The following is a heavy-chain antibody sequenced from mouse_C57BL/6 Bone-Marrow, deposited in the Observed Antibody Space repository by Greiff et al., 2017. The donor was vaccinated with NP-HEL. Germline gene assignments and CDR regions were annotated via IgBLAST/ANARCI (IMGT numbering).Heavy chain of an antibody. CDR3: ARDADGGGYFDV. J-gene: IGHJ1*03. Sequence: EVMLVESEGGLVQPGSSMKLSCTASGFTFSDYYMAWVRQVPEKGLEWVANINYDGSSTYYLDSLKSRFIISRDNAKNILYLQMSSLKSEDTATYYCARDADGGGYFDVWGTGTTVTVSS. D-gene: IGHD1-1*02. CDR1: GFTFSDYY. V-gene: IGHV5-16*01. CDR2: INYDGSST.